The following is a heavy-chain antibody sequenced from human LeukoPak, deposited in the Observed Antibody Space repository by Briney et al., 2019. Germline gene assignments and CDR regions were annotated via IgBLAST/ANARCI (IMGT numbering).Heavy chain of an antibody. CDR1: GFTFSSYS. V-gene: IGHV3-21*01. D-gene: IGHD2-2*01. CDR3: ARGLNFVQLLSYFDY. Sequence: GGSLRLSCAASGFTFSSYSMNWVRQAPGKGLEWVSSISSSSSYIYYADSVKGRFTISRDNAKNSLYLQMNSLRAEDTAVYYCARGLNFVQLLSYFDYWGQGTLVTVSS. J-gene: IGHJ4*02. CDR2: ISSSSSYI.